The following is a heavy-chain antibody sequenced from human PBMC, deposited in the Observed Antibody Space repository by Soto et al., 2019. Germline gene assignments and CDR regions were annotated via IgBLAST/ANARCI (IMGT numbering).Heavy chain of an antibody. Sequence: GGSLRLSCAASGFTFSNAWMNWVRQAPGKGLEWVGRIKSKTDGGTTDYAAPVKGRFTISRDDSKNTLYLQMNSLKTEDTAVYYCTTLDYYDSSGYYQPFDYWGQGTLVTVSS. J-gene: IGHJ4*02. CDR3: TTLDYYDSSGYYQPFDY. D-gene: IGHD3-22*01. CDR1: GFTFSNAW. V-gene: IGHV3-15*07. CDR2: IKSKTDGGTT.